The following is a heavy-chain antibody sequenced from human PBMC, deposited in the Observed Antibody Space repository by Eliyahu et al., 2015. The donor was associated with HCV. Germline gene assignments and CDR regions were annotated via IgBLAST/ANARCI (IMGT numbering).Heavy chain of an antibody. CDR3: ARRVGEGYCSGGSCYLLDY. CDR1: GYSFTSYW. J-gene: IGHJ4*02. D-gene: IGHD2-15*01. Sequence: EVQLVQSGAEVKKPGESLKLSCXGSGYSFTSYWXGWVRQMPGKGLEWXGIIYPGDSDTRYSPSFQGQVTISADKSISTAYLQWSSLKASDTAMYYCARRVGEGYCSGGSCYLLDYWGQGTLVTVSS. CDR2: IYPGDSDT. V-gene: IGHV5-51*03.